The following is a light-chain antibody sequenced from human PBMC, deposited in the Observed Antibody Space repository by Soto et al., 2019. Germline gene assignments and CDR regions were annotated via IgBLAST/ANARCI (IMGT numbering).Light chain of an antibody. CDR2: RNN. J-gene: IGLJ3*02. V-gene: IGLV1-47*01. CDR3: QSYDNSLSGSRV. CDR1: SSNIGSNY. Sequence: QLVLTQPPSASGTPGQRVTISCSGSSSNIGSNYVYWYQQLPGTAPKLLIYRNNQRPSGVPDRFSGSKSGTSASLAISGLRSEDEADYYCQSYDNSLSGSRVFGGGTKLTVL.